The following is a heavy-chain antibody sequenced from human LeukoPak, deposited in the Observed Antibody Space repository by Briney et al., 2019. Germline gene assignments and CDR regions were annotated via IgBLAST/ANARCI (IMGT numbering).Heavy chain of an antibody. CDR2: INHSGST. D-gene: IGHD1-26*01. V-gene: IGHV4-34*01. CDR3: ARVRELLPDFDY. Sequence: SETLSLTCAVYGGSFSDYYWSWLRQPPGKGLEWIGGINHSGSTNYNPSLKSRVTISVDTSKDQFSLKLSSVNAADTAGYFWARVRELLPDFDYWGQGTLVTVSS. CDR1: GGSFSDYY. J-gene: IGHJ4*02.